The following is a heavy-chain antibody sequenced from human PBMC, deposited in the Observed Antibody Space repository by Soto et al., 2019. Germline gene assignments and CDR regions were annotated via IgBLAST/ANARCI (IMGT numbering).Heavy chain of an antibody. CDR2: IKSKTDGGTT. D-gene: IGHD3-9*01. V-gene: IGHV3-15*01. Sequence: PRGSLVVGCASSGFSFSNAWVIWVRQAPGKGLDLVGLIKSKTDGGTTDYAAPVKGRFTISRDDSKNTLYLQMNRLKTEGTAVYYCTTDRLAYYDILTGRRFDPWGQGTMVTVSS. J-gene: IGHJ5*02. CDR1: GFSFSNAW. CDR3: TTDRLAYYDILTGRRFDP.